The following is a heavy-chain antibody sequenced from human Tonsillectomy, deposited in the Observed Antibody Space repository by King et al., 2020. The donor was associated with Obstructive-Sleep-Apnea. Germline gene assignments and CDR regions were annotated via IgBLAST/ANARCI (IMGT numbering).Heavy chain of an antibody. J-gene: IGHJ5*02. CDR1: GGSISSGGYS. Sequence: QLQESGSGLVKTSQTLSLTCAVSGGSISSGGYSWSWIRQPPGKGLEWIGYIYHSGSAYYNPSLKSRDTISVDTSKNQFSLKLRSVTDADTAVYYSARAVPAAISGILNWFDPWGQGTLVTVSS. D-gene: IGHD2-2*01. CDR2: IYHSGSA. V-gene: IGHV4-30-2*01. CDR3: ARAVPAAISGILNWFDP.